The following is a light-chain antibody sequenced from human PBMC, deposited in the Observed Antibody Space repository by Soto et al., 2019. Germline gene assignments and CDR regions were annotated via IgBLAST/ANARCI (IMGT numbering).Light chain of an antibody. J-gene: IGKJ1*01. CDR3: QHYNNYSPRT. CDR2: KAS. Sequence: DIPMTQSPSTLSASVGDRVTITCRASQSSNWLAWYQQKPGKAPKLLIYKASSLESGVPSRFSGSGSGTEFTLTISSLQPDDFATYYCQHYNNYSPRTFGQGTKVEIK. V-gene: IGKV1-5*03. CDR1: QSSNW.